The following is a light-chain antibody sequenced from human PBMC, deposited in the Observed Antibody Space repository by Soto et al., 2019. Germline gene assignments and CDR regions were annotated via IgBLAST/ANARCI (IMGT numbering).Light chain of an antibody. Sequence: EIVLTQSPGTLSLSPGERATLSCRASQTVTRSYLAWYQQKPGQAPRLLIYGASTRATGIPARFSGSGSGTEFTLTISSLQSEDFAVYYCQQYGSSPPITFGQGTRLEIK. CDR1: QTVTRSY. J-gene: IGKJ5*01. CDR2: GAS. V-gene: IGKV3-20*01. CDR3: QQYGSSPPIT.